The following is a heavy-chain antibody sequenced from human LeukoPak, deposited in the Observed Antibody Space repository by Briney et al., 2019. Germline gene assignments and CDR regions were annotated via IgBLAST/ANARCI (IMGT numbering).Heavy chain of an antibody. CDR1: GYSISSGYY. Sequence: SETLSLTCAVSGYSISSGYYLDWIRQPPGKGLEWIGTISHSGGTYYNPSLRSRVTISVDTSKNRFSLKLSSMTAADTAVYYCARNYGGLDYFDSWGQGTLVTVSS. CDR2: ISHSGGT. CDR3: ARNYGGLDYFDS. V-gene: IGHV4-38-2*01. D-gene: IGHD1-7*01. J-gene: IGHJ4*02.